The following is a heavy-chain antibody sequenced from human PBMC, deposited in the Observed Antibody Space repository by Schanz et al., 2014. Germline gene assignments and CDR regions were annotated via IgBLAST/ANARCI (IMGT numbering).Heavy chain of an antibody. V-gene: IGHV3-66*01. CDR1: GFTVSSDH. J-gene: IGHJ4*02. D-gene: IGHD3-10*01. CDR3: ARDGNYYGSRNYYKTPYCVDY. Sequence: EVQLVESGGGFVQPGGSLGLSCVVSGFTVSSDHMSWVRQAPGKGLEWVSTIDASGATYYADSVKRRFTISRDISKNTLHLQVTSLRAEDTAIYYCARDGNYYGSRNYYKTPYCVDYWGQGTLVTGSS. CDR2: IDASGAT.